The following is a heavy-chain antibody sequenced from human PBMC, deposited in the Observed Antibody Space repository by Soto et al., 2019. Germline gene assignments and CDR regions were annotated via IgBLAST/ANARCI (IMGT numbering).Heavy chain of an antibody. CDR2: IYWDDAK. D-gene: IGHD3-16*01. CDR3: ATKGGGDRILDY. Sequence: QITLKESGPTLVKPTQTLTLTCTFSGFSLSTSGVGVGWIRQPPGKALEWLALIYWDDAKHYSPSLKSRLTIPKDTSKNQVVLIMTNMDPVDTATYYCATKGGGDRILDYWGQGTLVTVSS. J-gene: IGHJ4*02. CDR1: GFSLSTSGVG. V-gene: IGHV2-5*02.